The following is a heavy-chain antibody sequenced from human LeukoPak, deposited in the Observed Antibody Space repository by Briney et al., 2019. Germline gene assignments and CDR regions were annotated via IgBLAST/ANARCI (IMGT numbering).Heavy chain of an antibody. Sequence: SDTLSLTCTVSGDSISSHSYFWGWIRQPPGKGLGWIGNIHYIGSTYYNPSLKSRVTISVDTSTNQFSLKLSSVTAADTAVYYCAKTLPYSGGWRATFDFWGQGTLVTVSS. CDR1: GDSISSHSYF. D-gene: IGHD6-19*01. V-gene: IGHV4-39*01. CDR2: IHYIGST. CDR3: AKTLPYSGGWRATFDF. J-gene: IGHJ4*02.